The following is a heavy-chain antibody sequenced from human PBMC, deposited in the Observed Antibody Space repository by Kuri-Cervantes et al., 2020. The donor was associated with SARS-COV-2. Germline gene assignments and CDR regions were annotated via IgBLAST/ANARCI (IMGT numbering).Heavy chain of an antibody. D-gene: IGHD4-23*01. CDR2: IYHSGST. CDR3: AREEYGGNPH. CDR1: GGSISSSSYY. Sequence: GSLRLSCTVSGGSISSSSYYWGWIRQPPGKGLEWIGSIYHSGSTYYNPSLKSRVTISVDTSKNQFSLKLSSVTAADTAVYYCAREEYGGNPHWGQGTLVTVSS. J-gene: IGHJ4*02. V-gene: IGHV4-39*07.